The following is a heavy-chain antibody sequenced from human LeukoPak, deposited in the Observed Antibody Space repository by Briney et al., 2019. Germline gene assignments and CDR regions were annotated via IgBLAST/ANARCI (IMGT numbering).Heavy chain of an antibody. J-gene: IGHJ4*02. Sequence: SSETLSLTCTVSGYSISSGYYWGWIRQPPGKGLEWVSAISGSGGSTYYADSVKGRFTISRDNSKNTLYLQMNSLRAEDTAVYYCVSGFFDYWGQGTLVTVSS. CDR1: GYSISSGYY. CDR3: VSGFFDY. V-gene: IGHV3-23*01. CDR2: ISGSGGST. D-gene: IGHD3-22*01.